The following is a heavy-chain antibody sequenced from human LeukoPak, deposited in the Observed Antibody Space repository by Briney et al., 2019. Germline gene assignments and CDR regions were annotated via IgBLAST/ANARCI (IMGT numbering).Heavy chain of an antibody. V-gene: IGHV3-11*01. J-gene: IGHJ5*02. CDR2: ISSSGSTI. Sequence: GGSLRLSCAASGFTFSDYDMSWIRQAPGKGLEWVSYISSSGSTIYYADSVKGRFTISRDNAKNSLYLQMNSLRAEDTAVYYCARGNYYYDSSGYPNWFDPWGQGTLVTVSS. CDR3: ARGNYYYDSSGYPNWFDP. D-gene: IGHD3-22*01. CDR1: GFTFSDYD.